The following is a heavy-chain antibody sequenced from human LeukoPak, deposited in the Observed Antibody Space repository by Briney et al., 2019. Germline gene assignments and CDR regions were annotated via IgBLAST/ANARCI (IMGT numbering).Heavy chain of an antibody. V-gene: IGHV3-11*01. Sequence: PGGSLRLSCAASGFTFSDYYMSWIRQAPGKGLEWVSYISSIGSTIYYADSVKGRFTISRDNAKNSLYLQMNRLRAADMAVYYCASSTYYDFWSGHPESAFDIWGQGTMVTVSS. D-gene: IGHD3-3*01. CDR2: ISSIGSTI. CDR1: GFTFSDYY. J-gene: IGHJ3*02. CDR3: ASSTYYDFWSGHPESAFDI.